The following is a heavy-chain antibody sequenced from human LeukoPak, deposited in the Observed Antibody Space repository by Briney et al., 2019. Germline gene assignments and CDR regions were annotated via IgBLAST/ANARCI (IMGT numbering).Heavy chain of an antibody. Sequence: SETLSLTCTVSGGSISSYYWSWIRQPPGKGLVWNGYIYYSGSTNYNPSLKSRVTISVDTSKNQFSLKLSSVTAADTAVYYCARSYYYDFWSGYYGYFDYWGQGTLVTVSS. V-gene: IGHV4-59*01. CDR1: GGSISSYY. CDR3: ARSYYYDFWSGYYGYFDY. CDR2: IYYSGST. D-gene: IGHD3-3*01. J-gene: IGHJ4*02.